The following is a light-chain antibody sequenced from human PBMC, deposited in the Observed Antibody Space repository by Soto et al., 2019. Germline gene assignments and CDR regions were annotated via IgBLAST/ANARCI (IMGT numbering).Light chain of an antibody. CDR2: DAS. Sequence: DIQMTQSPSSLSASVGDRVTITCQASQDISNYLNWYQQKPGKAPKLLIYDASNLETGVPSRFSGSGSGTDFTFTSSRLQPEDIATYYCQQYDNLPSYTFGRVTKLEIK. J-gene: IGKJ2*01. CDR3: QQYDNLPSYT. CDR1: QDISNY. V-gene: IGKV1-33*01.